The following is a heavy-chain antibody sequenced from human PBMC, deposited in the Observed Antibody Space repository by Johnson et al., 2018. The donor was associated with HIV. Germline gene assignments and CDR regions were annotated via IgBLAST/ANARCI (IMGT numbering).Heavy chain of an antibody. V-gene: IGHV3-30-3*01. Sequence: QVQLVESGGGVVQPGRSLRLSCVVSGFSFSGFAMHWVRQAPGKGLDWMAVISYDGRNQQYAESVKGRFTISRDNAKNSLYLQMNSLRAEDTAVYYCARGGWVFDAFDIWGQGTMVTVSS. CDR2: ISYDGRNQ. J-gene: IGHJ3*02. CDR1: GFSFSGFA. D-gene: IGHD6-13*01. CDR3: ARGGWVFDAFDI.